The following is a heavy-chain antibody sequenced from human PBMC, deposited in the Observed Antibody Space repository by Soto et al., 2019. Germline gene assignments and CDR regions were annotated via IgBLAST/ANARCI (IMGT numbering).Heavy chain of an antibody. CDR2: INPSGGST. Sequence: ASVKVSCKASGYTFTSYYMHWVRQAPGQGLEWMGIINPSGGSTSYAQKFQGRVTMTRDTSTSTVYMELSSLRSEDTAVYYCARGIGDFLCSFDYYDSSGYYFVHSVYWGQG. CDR1: GYTFTSYY. V-gene: IGHV1-46*03. D-gene: IGHD3-22*01. J-gene: IGHJ4*02. CDR3: ARGIGDFLCSFDYYDSSGYYFVHSVY.